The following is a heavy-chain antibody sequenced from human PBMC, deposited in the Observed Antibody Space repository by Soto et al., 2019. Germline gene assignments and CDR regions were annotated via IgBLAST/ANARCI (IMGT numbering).Heavy chain of an antibody. Sequence: SGPTLVNPTQTLTLTCTFSGFSLSTDGMCVTWIRQRPGKAPEWLALIDWDEDKYYSRSLRTRLTISKDPSKKQVVLTLTNMDPVDTATYYCARIPLKLHDYVMDVWGPGTTVTVSS. CDR2: IDWDEDK. V-gene: IGHV2-70*01. CDR3: ARIPLKLHDYVMDV. J-gene: IGHJ6*02. CDR1: GFSLSTDGMC.